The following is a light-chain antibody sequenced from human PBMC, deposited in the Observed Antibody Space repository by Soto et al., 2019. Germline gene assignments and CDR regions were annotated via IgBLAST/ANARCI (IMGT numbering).Light chain of an antibody. Sequence: DIQMTQSPTSLSASVGDRVTVTCRASQSISNNLSWYQQKPGKAPRLLIYAASSLQSGVPSRFSGSGSGTDFTLTISSLQPEDFATYFCLQTYSTWTFGQGTKMEIK. J-gene: IGKJ1*01. CDR2: AAS. CDR3: LQTYSTWT. CDR1: QSISNN. V-gene: IGKV1-39*01.